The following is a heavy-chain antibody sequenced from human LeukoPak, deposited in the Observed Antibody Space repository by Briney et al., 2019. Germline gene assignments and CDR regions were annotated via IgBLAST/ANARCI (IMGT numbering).Heavy chain of an antibody. J-gene: IGHJ4*02. D-gene: IGHD1-26*01. Sequence: SETLSLTCTVSGGSISSYYWSWIRQPPGKGLEWIWYIYYSGSTNYNPSLKSRVTISVDTSKSQFSLKLSSVTAADTAVYFCARHGVVSGSYYDFDYWGQGTLVTVSS. CDR3: ARHGVVSGSYYDFDY. CDR2: IYYSGST. CDR1: GGSISSYY. V-gene: IGHV4-59*08.